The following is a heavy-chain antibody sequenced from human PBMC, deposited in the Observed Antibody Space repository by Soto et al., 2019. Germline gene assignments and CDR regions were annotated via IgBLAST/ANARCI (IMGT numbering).Heavy chain of an antibody. J-gene: IGHJ3*02. CDR1: GGTFSSYA. Sequence: SVKVSCKASGGTFSSYAISWVRQAPGQGLEWMGGIIPIFGTANYAQKFQGRVTITADESTSTAYMELSSLRSEDTAVYYCASHADYDILTGPPSDAFDIWGQGTMVTVS. D-gene: IGHD3-9*01. CDR2: IIPIFGTA. CDR3: ASHADYDILTGPPSDAFDI. V-gene: IGHV1-69*13.